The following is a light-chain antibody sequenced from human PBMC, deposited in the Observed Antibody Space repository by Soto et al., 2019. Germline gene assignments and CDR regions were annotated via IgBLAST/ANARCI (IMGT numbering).Light chain of an antibody. V-gene: IGKV3-20*01. CDR3: QQFGSSAWT. Sequence: EIVLTQSPGTLSLSPGERATLSCRASQRVSSSYLAWYQQKPGQAPRLLIQGASSRATGIPDRFSGSGSGTDFTLTINRLEPEDFAVYYCQQFGSSAWTFGQGTKVDNK. CDR2: GAS. CDR1: QRVSSSY. J-gene: IGKJ1*01.